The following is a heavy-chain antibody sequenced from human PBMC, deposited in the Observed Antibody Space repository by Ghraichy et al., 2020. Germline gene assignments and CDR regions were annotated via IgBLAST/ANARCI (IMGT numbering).Heavy chain of an antibody. D-gene: IGHD6-13*01. Sequence: SETLSLTCAVYGGSFSGYYWSWIRQPPGKGLEWIGEINHSGSTNYNPSLKSRVTISVDTSKNQFSLKLSSVTAADTAVYYCARGGGSSSWYGTLWYWGQGTLVTVSS. J-gene: IGHJ4*02. CDR1: GGSFSGYY. V-gene: IGHV4-34*01. CDR2: INHSGST. CDR3: ARGGGSSSWYGTLWY.